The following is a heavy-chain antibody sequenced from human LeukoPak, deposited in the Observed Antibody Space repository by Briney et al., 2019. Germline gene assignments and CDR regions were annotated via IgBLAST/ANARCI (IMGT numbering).Heavy chain of an antibody. D-gene: IGHD2-8*02. Sequence: PSETLSLICIVSGDSIRSDYWSWIRQPPGKGLEWIGNINYIGNSNYNPSLKSRVTLSIDTSKNQVSLNLRSVTAADTAIYYCARLDCTADTCYNYWAQGTLVTVSS. V-gene: IGHV4-59*08. CDR3: ARLDCTADTCYNY. J-gene: IGHJ4*02. CDR2: INYIGNS. CDR1: GDSIRSDY.